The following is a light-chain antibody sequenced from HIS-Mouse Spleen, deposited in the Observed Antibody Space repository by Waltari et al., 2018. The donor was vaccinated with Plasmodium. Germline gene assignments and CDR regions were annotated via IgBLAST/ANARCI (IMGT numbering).Light chain of an antibody. J-gene: IGLJ3*02. Sequence: SYELTQPPSVSVSPGQTARITCSGDALPKKYASWYQQKSGQAPVLVMYEDSKRPSGIPERFSSSSSGTMATLTIRGAQVEDEADYYCYSTDSSGNHRVFGGGTKLTVL. CDR3: YSTDSSGNHRV. CDR2: EDS. CDR1: ALPKKY. V-gene: IGLV3-10*01.